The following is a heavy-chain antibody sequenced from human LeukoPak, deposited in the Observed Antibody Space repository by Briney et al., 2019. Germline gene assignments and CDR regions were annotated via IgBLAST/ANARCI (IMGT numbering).Heavy chain of an antibody. D-gene: IGHD3-9*01. J-gene: IGHJ4*02. Sequence: PGGSLRLSCAASGFTFSSYGMHWVRQAPGKGLEWVAFIRYDGSNKYYADSVKGRFTISRDNSKNTLYLQMNSLRAEDTAVYYCARDFDQGGADYYFAYWGQGTLVTVSS. CDR1: GFTFSSYG. CDR2: IRYDGSNK. V-gene: IGHV3-30*02. CDR3: ARDFDQGGADYYFAY.